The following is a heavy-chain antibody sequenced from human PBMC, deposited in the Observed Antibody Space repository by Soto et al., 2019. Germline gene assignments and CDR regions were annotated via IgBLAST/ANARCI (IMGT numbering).Heavy chain of an antibody. CDR1: GFIVSSSY. CDR3: ARCSGWYGQCYFDC. J-gene: IGHJ4*02. V-gene: IGHV3-53*02. Sequence: DVQLVETGGGLIQPGGSLRLSCAASGFIVSSSYMSWVRQAPGKGLEGVSVIYSDGRTYYADSVKGRFTISRDNSKNTLYLQMNSLSAEDTAVYYCARCSGWYGQCYFDCWGQGTLVTVSS. D-gene: IGHD6-13*01. CDR2: IYSDGRT.